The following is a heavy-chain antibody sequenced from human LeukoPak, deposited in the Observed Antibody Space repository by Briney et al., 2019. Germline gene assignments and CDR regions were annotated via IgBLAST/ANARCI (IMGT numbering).Heavy chain of an antibody. D-gene: IGHD3-16*01. CDR2: IYHSGYT. CDR1: GYSISSGYY. CDR3: ARDMNPTHYFDY. J-gene: IGHJ4*02. V-gene: IGHV4-38-2*02. Sequence: SETLSLTCNVSGYSISSGYYWAWIRQAPGKGLEWIGSIYHSGYTHYNPSLKGRVAISVDTSKNDFSLKLSSVAAADTAIYYCARDMNPTHYFDYWGQGTLVTVSS.